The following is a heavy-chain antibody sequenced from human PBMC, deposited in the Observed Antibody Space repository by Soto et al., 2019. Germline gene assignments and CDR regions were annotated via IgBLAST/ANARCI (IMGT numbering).Heavy chain of an antibody. J-gene: IGHJ6*02. CDR2: IYYSGST. V-gene: IGHV4-30-4*01. CDR1: GGSISSGDYY. Sequence: SETLSLTCTVSGGSISSGDYYWSWIRQPPGKGLEWIGYIYYSGSTYYNQSLKSRVTISVDTSKNQLSLKLSSVTAADTAVYYCARAPGVNDRNYYYGMDVWGQGTTVTVSS. D-gene: IGHD1-1*01. CDR3: ARAPGVNDRNYYYGMDV.